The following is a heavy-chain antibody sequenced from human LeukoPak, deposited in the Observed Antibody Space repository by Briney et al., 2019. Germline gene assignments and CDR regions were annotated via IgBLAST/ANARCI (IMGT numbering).Heavy chain of an antibody. CDR2: IRYDGSNK. D-gene: IGHD3-3*01. J-gene: IGHJ4*02. CDR3: AKDMYYDFWSGYPDY. V-gene: IGHV3-30*02. Sequence: GGSLRLSCAASGFTFSSYGMHWVRQAPGKVLERVAFIRYDGSNKYYADSVKGRFTISRDNSKNTLYLQMNSLRAEDTAVYYCAKDMYYDFWSGYPDYWGQGTLVTVSS. CDR1: GFTFSSYG.